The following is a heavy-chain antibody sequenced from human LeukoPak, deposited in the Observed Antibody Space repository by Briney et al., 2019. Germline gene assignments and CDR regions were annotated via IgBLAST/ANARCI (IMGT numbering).Heavy chain of an antibody. CDR3: ARQEDHGSGSYFNY. CDR2: IYYSGST. Sequence: SETLSLTCTVSGGSISSYYWSWIRQPPGKGLEWIGYIYYSGSTNYNPSLKSRVTISVDTSKNQFSLKLSSVTAADTAVYYCARQEDHGSGSYFNYWGQGTLVTVSS. V-gene: IGHV4-59*08. J-gene: IGHJ4*02. D-gene: IGHD3-10*01. CDR1: GGSISSYY.